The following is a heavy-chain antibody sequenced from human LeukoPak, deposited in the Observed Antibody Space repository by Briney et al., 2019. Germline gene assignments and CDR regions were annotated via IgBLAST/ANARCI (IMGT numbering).Heavy chain of an antibody. J-gene: IGHJ5*02. CDR2: FYTSGST. D-gene: IGHD3-9*01. V-gene: IGHV4-4*07. CDR1: GDSITGYY. CDR3: ARDILTGPWFDP. Sequence: SETLSLTCSVSGDSITGYYWGWIRQPAGKGLEWIGRFYTSGSTNYNPSLESRVTMSVDTSKNQFSLILRSVTAADTAVYYCARDILTGPWFDPWGQGTLVTVSS.